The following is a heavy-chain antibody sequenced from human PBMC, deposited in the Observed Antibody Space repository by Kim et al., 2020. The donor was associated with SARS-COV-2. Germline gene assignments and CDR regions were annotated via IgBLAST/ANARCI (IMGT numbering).Heavy chain of an antibody. CDR2: INHSGST. CDR3: ARGQDFTRTYYYGSGKIVYGMDV. V-gene: IGHV4-34*01. Sequence: SETLSLTCAVYGGSFSGYYWSWIRQPPGKGLEWIGEINHSGSTNYNPSLKSRVTISVDTSKNQFSLKLSSVTAADTAVYYCARGQDFTRTYYYGSGKIVYGMDVWGQGTTVTVSS. CDR1: GGSFSGYY. J-gene: IGHJ6*02. D-gene: IGHD3-10*01.